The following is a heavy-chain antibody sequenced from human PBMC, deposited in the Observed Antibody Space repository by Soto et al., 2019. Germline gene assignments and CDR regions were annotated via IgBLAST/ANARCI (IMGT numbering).Heavy chain of an antibody. D-gene: IGHD2-8*01. J-gene: IGHJ5*01. V-gene: IGHV6-1*01. Sequence: PLQTLSLTSAISVASVSTNSATRDSIRQSPPKGLEWMGRTYYRSKWYNDYAVSVKGRITINPDTASNQISLQLNSVTPDDTALYNWAKLIGNSCLDSWGQGTLVTVS. CDR3: AKLIGNSCLDS. CDR2: TYYRSKWYN. CDR1: VASVSTNSAT.